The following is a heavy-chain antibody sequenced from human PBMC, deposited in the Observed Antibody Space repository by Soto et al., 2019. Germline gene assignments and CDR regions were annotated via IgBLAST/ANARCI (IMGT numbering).Heavy chain of an antibody. J-gene: IGHJ4*02. Sequence: QAQLQESGPGLVKPSQTLSLTCTVSGGSMNSGGYCWNWIRQHPGEGLEWIGCISYGGTTSYNPSLKSRVTISVDTSKNQFPLKLSSVTAADTAVYYCSRGILVWGQGTLITVSS. CDR2: ISYGGTT. V-gene: IGHV4-31*03. D-gene: IGHD2-15*01. CDR1: GGSMNSGGYC. CDR3: SRGILV.